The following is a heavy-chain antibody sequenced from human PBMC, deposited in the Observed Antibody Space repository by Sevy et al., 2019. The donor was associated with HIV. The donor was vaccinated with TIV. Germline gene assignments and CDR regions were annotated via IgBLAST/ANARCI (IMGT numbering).Heavy chain of an antibody. J-gene: IGHJ6*02. V-gene: IGHV3-48*01. CDR3: ARGLAALPGYYYGMDV. D-gene: IGHD6-6*01. CDR1: GFTFSSYS. Sequence: GGSLRLSCAASGFTFSSYSMNWVRQAPGKGLERVSYISDSSTTRYYADSVKGRFTISRDNAKNSLYLQMNSLRAEDTAVYYCARGLAALPGYYYGMDVWGQGTTVTVSS. CDR2: ISDSSTTR.